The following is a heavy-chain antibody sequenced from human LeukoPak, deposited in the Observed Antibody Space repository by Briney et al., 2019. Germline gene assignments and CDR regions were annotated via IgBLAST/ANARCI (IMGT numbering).Heavy chain of an antibody. CDR1: GYTFTGSF. D-gene: IGHD4-11*01. V-gene: IGHV1-2*06. CDR3: ARTTLRHFDY. Sequence: ASVKVSCKASGYTFTGSFIHWVRQAPGQGLEWMGRISPNSGVTNYAQKFQGRVTMTRDTSISTAYMELSRLRSDDTAVYYCARTTLRHFDYWGQGTLVTVSS. J-gene: IGHJ4*02. CDR2: ISPNSGVT.